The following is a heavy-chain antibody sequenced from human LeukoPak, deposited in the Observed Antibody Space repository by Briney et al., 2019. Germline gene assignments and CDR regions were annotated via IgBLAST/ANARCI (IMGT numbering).Heavy chain of an antibody. V-gene: IGHV3-21*01. J-gene: IGHJ5*02. CDR3: ARGADGVSSNSRGWFDP. D-gene: IGHD2-15*01. CDR2: ISASGGRT. CDR1: GFTFSSYS. Sequence: GGSLRLSCAASGFTFSSYSMNWVRQASGKGLEWVSGISASGGRTFYADSVKGRFTISRDNAKNSLYLQMNTLRAEDTAVYSCARGADGVSSNSRGWFDPWGQGTLVTVSS.